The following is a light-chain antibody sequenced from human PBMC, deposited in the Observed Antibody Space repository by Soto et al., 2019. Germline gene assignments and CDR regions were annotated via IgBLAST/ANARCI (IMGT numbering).Light chain of an antibody. CDR2: KAS. V-gene: IGKV1-5*03. CDR3: QQYNSYSRT. J-gene: IGKJ1*01. CDR1: QSITSW. Sequence: DIQMTQSPSTLSASVGDRATITCRASQSITSWLAWYQQKPGKAPKLLLYKASSLESGVPSRFSGSGSGTEFTLTISSLQPDDFATYYCQQYNSYSRTFGQGTKVEIK.